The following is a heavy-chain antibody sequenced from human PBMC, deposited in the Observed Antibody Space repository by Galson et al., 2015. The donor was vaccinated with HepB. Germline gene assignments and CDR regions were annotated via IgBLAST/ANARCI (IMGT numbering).Heavy chain of an antibody. D-gene: IGHD5-18*01. CDR1: GFTFSNYA. J-gene: IGHJ4*02. Sequence: SLRLSCAVSGFTFSNYAMSWVRQAPGKGLEWVSAISSSGGTTYYADSVKGRLTISRDNSKNTLYLQMNSLRAEDTAVYYCANVGGYSYGYSGDYWGQGTLVTVSS. V-gene: IGHV3-23*01. CDR2: ISSSGGTT. CDR3: ANVGGYSYGYSGDY.